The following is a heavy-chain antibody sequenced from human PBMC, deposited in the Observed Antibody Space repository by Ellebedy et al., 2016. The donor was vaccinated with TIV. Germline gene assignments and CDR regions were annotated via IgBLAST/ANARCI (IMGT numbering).Heavy chain of an antibody. J-gene: IGHJ4*02. CDR3: ARGYYYDSSGYSLDY. Sequence: MPSETLSLTCAVYGGSFSGYYWSWIRQPPGKGLEWIGYIYYSGSTNYNPSLKSRVTISVDTSKNQFSLKLSSVTAADTAVYYCARGYYYDSSGYSLDYWGQGTLVTVSS. V-gene: IGHV4-59*01. CDR1: GGSFSGYY. CDR2: IYYSGST. D-gene: IGHD3-22*01.